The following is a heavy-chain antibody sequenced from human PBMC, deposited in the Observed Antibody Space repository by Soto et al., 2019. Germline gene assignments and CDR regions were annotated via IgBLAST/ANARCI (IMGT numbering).Heavy chain of an antibody. V-gene: IGHV3-53*01. CDR3: ARVLVSGYGECYFDY. D-gene: IGHD5-12*01. CDR1: GFTVSSNY. CDR2: IYSGGST. Sequence: PGGSLRLSCAASGFTVSSNYMSWVRQAPGKGLEWVSVIYSGGSTYYADSVKGRFTISRDNSKNTLYLQMNSLRAEDTAVYYCARVLVSGYGECYFDYWGQGTLVTVSS. J-gene: IGHJ4*02.